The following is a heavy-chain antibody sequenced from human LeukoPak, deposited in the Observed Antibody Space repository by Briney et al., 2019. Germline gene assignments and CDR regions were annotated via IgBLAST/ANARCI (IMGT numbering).Heavy chain of an antibody. CDR2: ISYDGSNK. CDR3: AKTFWGEVNYYYYGMDV. D-gene: IGHD3-16*01. V-gene: IGHV3-30*18. J-gene: IGHJ6*02. CDR1: GFTFSSYG. Sequence: GGSLRLSCAASGFTFSSYGMHWVRQAPGKGLEWVAVISYDGSNKYYADSVKGRFTISRDNSKNTLYLQMNSLRAEDTAVYYCAKTFWGEVNYYYYGMDVWGRGTTVTVSS.